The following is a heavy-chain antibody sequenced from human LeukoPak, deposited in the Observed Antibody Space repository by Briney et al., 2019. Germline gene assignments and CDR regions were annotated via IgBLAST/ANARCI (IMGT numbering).Heavy chain of an antibody. CDR1: GFTFSSYS. Sequence: PGGSPRLSCAASGFTFSSYSMNWVRQAPGKGLEWVSSISRSSRHLYYADSVKGRFTISRDDAKNSVYLQMNSLRADETAVYYCVRVKESFAELPHSDYWGQGTLVTVSS. CDR2: ISRSSRHL. CDR3: VRVKESFAELPHSDY. J-gene: IGHJ4*02. D-gene: IGHD5-24*01. V-gene: IGHV3-21*01.